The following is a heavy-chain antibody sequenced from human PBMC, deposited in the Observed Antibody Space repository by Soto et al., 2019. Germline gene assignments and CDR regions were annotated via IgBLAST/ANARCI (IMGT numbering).Heavy chain of an antibody. CDR3: AHSGVTMVRGVILFYFDY. CDR2: IYWDDDK. CDR1: GFSLSTSGVG. Sequence: QITLKESGPTLVKPTQTLTLTCTFSGFSLSTSGVGVGWIRQPPGKALEWLALIYWDDDKRYSPSLKSRLTITKDTSKNQLFLTMTNMDPVDTATYYCAHSGVTMVRGVILFYFDYWGQGTLVTVSS. V-gene: IGHV2-5*02. J-gene: IGHJ4*02. D-gene: IGHD3-10*01.